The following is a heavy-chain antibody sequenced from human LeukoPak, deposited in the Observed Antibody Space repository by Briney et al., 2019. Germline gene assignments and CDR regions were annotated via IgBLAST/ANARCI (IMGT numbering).Heavy chain of an antibody. CDR1: GYTFTSYD. J-gene: IGHJ6*03. D-gene: IGHD3-22*01. V-gene: IGHV1-8*03. CDR2: MNPNSGDT. Sequence: ASVKVSCKASGYTFTSYDINWVRQATGQGLEWMGWMNPNSGDTGYAQKFQGRVTITRNTSISTAYMELSSLRSEDTAVYYCARGLYYYDSSGYTNYYYYYMDVWGKGTTVTVSS. CDR3: ARGLYYYDSSGYTNYYYYYMDV.